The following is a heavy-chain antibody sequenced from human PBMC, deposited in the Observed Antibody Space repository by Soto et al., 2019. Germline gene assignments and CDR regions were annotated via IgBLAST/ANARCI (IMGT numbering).Heavy chain of an antibody. CDR1: GFTFSSYA. J-gene: IGHJ4*02. Sequence: GGSLRLSCAASGFTFSSYAMSWVRQAPGKGLEWVSAIRGSGDSTYYADSVKGRFTVSRDNSKNTLYLQMNSLRAEDTAVYYCAKDRYCSGGSCSGDVDYWGQGTLVTVSS. CDR2: IRGSGDST. D-gene: IGHD2-15*01. V-gene: IGHV3-23*01. CDR3: AKDRYCSGGSCSGDVDY.